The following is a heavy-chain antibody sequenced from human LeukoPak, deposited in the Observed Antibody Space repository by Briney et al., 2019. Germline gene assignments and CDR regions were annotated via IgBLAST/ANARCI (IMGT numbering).Heavy chain of an antibody. CDR1: GFTFGDYA. J-gene: IGHJ6*02. D-gene: IGHD2-8*01. Sequence: GGSLRLSCTASGFTFGDYAMSWVRQAPGKGLEWVGFIRSKAYGGTTEYAASVKGRFTISRDDSKSIAYLQMNSLKTEDTAVYYCTSSLLMVYAYYYYGMDIWGQGTTVTVSS. V-gene: IGHV3-49*04. CDR3: TSSLLMVYAYYYYGMDI. CDR2: IRSKAYGGTT.